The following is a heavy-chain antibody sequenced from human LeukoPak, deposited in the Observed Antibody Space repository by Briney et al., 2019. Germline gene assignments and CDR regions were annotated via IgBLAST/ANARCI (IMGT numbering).Heavy chain of an antibody. J-gene: IGHJ2*01. D-gene: IGHD2-15*01. CDR3: AGGQGWHFDL. V-gene: IGHV3-23*01. Sequence: GGSPRLSCAASGFTFSSYAMSWVRQAPGKGLEWVSAISGSGGSTYYADSVKGRFTISRDNSKNTPYLQMNSLRAEDTAMYYCAGGQGWHFDLWGRGTLITVSS. CDR2: ISGSGGST. CDR1: GFTFSSYA.